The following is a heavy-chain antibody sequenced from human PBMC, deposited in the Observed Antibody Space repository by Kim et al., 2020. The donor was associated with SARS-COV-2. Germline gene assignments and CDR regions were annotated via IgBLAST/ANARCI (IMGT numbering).Heavy chain of an antibody. J-gene: IGHJ6*02. V-gene: IGHV3-11*06. CDR2: VSISSSYT. Sequence: GGSLRLSCAASGFTFSDYYMSWIRQAPGQGLEWVSYVSISSSYTNYADSVNGRFTISRDNAKNSLYLQMNSLRAEDTAVSYCARSSITMVRTLVRVIGGMDVWGQGTTVTVSS. D-gene: IGHD3-10*01. CDR3: ARSSITMVRTLVRVIGGMDV. CDR1: GFTFSDYY.